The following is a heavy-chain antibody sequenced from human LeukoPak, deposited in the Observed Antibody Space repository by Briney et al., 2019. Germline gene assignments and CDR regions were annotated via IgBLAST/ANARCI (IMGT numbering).Heavy chain of an antibody. V-gene: IGHV4-4*07. J-gene: IGHJ6*02. Sequence: PSETLSLTCTVSGGSISSYYWSWIRQPAGKGLEWIGRIYTSGSANYNPSLKSRVTMSVDTSKNQFSLKLSSVTAADTAVYYCARDSGYDGYYYYYGMDVWGQGTTVTVSS. CDR2: IYTSGSA. D-gene: IGHD5-12*01. CDR1: GGSISSYY. CDR3: ARDSGYDGYYYYYGMDV.